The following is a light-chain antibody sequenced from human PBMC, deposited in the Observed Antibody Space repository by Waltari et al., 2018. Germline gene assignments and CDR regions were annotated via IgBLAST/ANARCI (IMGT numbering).Light chain of an antibody. V-gene: IGLV2-23*02. CDR3: CSYAGSSTFL. Sequence: QSALTQPASVSGSPGQSITISCTGTSRDVGSYNFVSWYQQNPGKAPKIMLYEVTKRPSGVSNRFAGSKSGNTASLTISGLQADDEADYYCCSYAGSSTFLFGGGTKLTVL. J-gene: IGLJ2*01. CDR1: SRDVGSYNF. CDR2: EVT.